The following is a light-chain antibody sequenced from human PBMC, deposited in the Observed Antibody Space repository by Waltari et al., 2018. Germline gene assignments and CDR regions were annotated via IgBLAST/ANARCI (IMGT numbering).Light chain of an antibody. Sequence: SYVVTQPPPVSVAPGETAPITCWGVNNGTYSVHWYQQKAGQAPVLVIFYVRDRPSGIPDRFSGSNSGNTATLTISRVEAGDEARYYCHVWHPHVDPGVFGTGTEVTVL. J-gene: IGLJ1*01. CDR3: HVWHPHVDPGV. CDR1: NNGTYS. V-gene: IGLV3-21*04. CDR2: YVR.